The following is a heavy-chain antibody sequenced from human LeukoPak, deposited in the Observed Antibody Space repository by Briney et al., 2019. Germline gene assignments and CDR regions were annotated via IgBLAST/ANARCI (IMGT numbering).Heavy chain of an antibody. CDR1: GFTFSDHY. CDR3: TRLGIAPRDFDY. Sequence: GGSLRLSCAASGFTFSDHYIDWVRQAPGKGLEWVGRSRDKGNRYTTAYAASARGRFTISRDDSKNSLYLQMNSLKIEDTAVYYCTRLGIAPRDFDYWGQGTLVTVSS. D-gene: IGHD6-6*01. V-gene: IGHV3-72*01. J-gene: IGHJ4*02. CDR2: SRDKGNRYTT.